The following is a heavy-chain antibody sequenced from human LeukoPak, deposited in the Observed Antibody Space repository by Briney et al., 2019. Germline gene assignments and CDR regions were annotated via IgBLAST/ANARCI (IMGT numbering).Heavy chain of an antibody. CDR1: GFTFSSYG. CDR3: ARVDYQLLVGWFDP. CDR2: ISYDGSNK. J-gene: IGHJ5*02. V-gene: IGHV3-30*03. D-gene: IGHD1-26*01. Sequence: HPGGSLRLSCAASGFTFSSYGMHWVRQAPGKGLEWVAVISYDGSNKYYADSVKGRFTISRDNAKNSVYLQMHSLRTEDTAVYFCARVDYQLLVGWFDPWGQGTLVTVSS.